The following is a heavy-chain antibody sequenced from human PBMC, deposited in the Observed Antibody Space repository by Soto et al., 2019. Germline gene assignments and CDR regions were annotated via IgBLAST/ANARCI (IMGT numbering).Heavy chain of an antibody. J-gene: IGHJ4*02. CDR2: ISGNGATT. V-gene: IGHV3-23*01. CDR1: GFTFSTYA. CDR3: AKRTNYCTNGVCFIPDY. Sequence: EVQLLESGGGLVQPGGSLSLSCAASGFTFSTYAMNWVRQAPVKGLEWVSAISGNGATTYYADSVKGRFTISRDNSKNTLYLQMNSLRPEDTAVYYCAKRTNYCTNGVCFIPDYWGQGTLVTVSS. D-gene: IGHD2-8*01.